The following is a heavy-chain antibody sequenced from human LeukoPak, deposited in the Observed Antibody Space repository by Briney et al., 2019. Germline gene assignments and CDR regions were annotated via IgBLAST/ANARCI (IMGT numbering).Heavy chain of an antibody. CDR1: GGSISSNNHY. Sequence: SETLSLTCTVSGGSISSNNHYWGWIRQPPGKGLEWIGSIYYSGTTFYRPSLKTRVTITLDTSKNQFSLNVRFVTAADTAVYYCARDLVSVGFGELLDDAFDIWGQGTMVTVSS. D-gene: IGHD3-10*01. V-gene: IGHV4-39*07. CDR2: IYYSGTT. J-gene: IGHJ3*02. CDR3: ARDLVSVGFGELLDDAFDI.